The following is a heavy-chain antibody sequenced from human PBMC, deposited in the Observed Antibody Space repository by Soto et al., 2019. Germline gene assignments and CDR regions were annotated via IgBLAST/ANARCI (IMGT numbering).Heavy chain of an antibody. J-gene: IGHJ6*02. CDR3: AKDLYTGNIYYYGMDA. Sequence: GGSLRLSCAASGFTFSSYGMHWVRQAPGKGLEWVALISYDGSNKYYADSVKGRFTISRDNSKNTLYLQMNSLRAEDTAVYYCAKDLYTGNIYYYGMDAWGQGTMVTVSS. D-gene: IGHD1-1*01. CDR2: ISYDGSNK. CDR1: GFTFSSYG. V-gene: IGHV3-30*18.